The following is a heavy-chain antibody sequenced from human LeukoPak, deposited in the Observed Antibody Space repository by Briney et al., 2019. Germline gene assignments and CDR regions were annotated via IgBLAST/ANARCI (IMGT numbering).Heavy chain of an antibody. CDR1: GFAFSDTA. CDR3: VAVAATGKWIDP. CDR2: IRDRPNNYAA. V-gene: IGHV3-73*01. J-gene: IGHJ5*02. Sequence: GGSRKLSCAASGFAFSDTAIHWVSQTSGQELKWVGSIRDRPNNYAAAYAESMKGRFTISRDDSKNTASLQMNSLKTEDTAVYYCVAVAATGKWIDPWGQGTLVTVSS. D-gene: IGHD1-1*01.